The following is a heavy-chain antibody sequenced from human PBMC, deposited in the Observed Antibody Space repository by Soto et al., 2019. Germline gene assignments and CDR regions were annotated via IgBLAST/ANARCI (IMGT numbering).Heavy chain of an antibody. D-gene: IGHD4-4*01. J-gene: IGHJ3*02. CDR2: IIPIFGTA. Sequence: SVKVSCKASGGTFSSYAISWVRQAPGQGLEWMGGIIPIFGTANYAQKFQGRVTITADESTSTAYMELSSLRSEDTAVYYCARLQDDYSNPRNAFDIWGQGTMVTVSS. V-gene: IGHV1-69*13. CDR3: ARLQDDYSNPRNAFDI. CDR1: GGTFSSYA.